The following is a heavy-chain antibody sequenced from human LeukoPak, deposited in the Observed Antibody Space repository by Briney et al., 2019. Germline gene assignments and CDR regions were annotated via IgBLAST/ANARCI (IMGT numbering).Heavy chain of an antibody. CDR1: GFTFSSYG. Sequence: GGSLRLSCAASGFTFSSYGMHWVRQAPGKGLEWVAFIRYDGSNKYHADSVKGRFTISRDNSKNTLYLQMNSLRAEDTAVYYCAKDIDSSSRFDYWGQGTLVTVSS. V-gene: IGHV3-30*02. J-gene: IGHJ4*02. D-gene: IGHD6-13*01. CDR2: IRYDGSNK. CDR3: AKDIDSSSRFDY.